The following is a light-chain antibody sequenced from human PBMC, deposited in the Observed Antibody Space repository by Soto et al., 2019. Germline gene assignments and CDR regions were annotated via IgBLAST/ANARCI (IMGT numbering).Light chain of an antibody. CDR3: QAWDSSTAWDVV. CDR2: QDS. J-gene: IGLJ2*01. Sequence: SYELTQPPSVSVSPGQTASITCSGDKLGDKYACWYQQKPGQSPVLVIYQDSKRPSGIPERFSGSNSGNTATLTISGTQAMDEADYYCQAWDSSTAWDVVFGGGTKVTVL. V-gene: IGLV3-1*01. CDR1: KLGDKY.